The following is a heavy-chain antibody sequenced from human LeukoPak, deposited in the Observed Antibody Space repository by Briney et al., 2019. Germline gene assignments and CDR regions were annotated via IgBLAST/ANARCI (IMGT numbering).Heavy chain of an antibody. D-gene: IGHD3-22*01. CDR2: INHSGST. V-gene: IGHV4-34*01. J-gene: IGHJ4*02. CDR3: ARSGSSGYNY. Sequence: PSETLSLTCAVYGGSFSGYYWSWIRQPPGKGLEWIGEINHSGSTNYNPSLKSRVTISVATSKNQFSLKLSSVTAADTAVYYCARSGSSGYNYWGQGTLVTVSS. CDR1: GGSFSGYY.